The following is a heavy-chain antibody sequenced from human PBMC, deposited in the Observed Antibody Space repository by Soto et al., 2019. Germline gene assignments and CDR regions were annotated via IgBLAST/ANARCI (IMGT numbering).Heavy chain of an antibody. V-gene: IGHV4-4*07. J-gene: IGHJ5*02. CDR1: VGSISKFY. D-gene: IGHD6-19*01. CDR3: VRDGSKSFSDWFEP. Sequence: PSETLSLTCNFSVGSISKFYWACIRNTAGNCLEWMGRVYATGTTDYNPSLRSRVAMSVDISKKTFSLRLRSVTGADSGVYYCVRDGSKSFSDWFEPWRQG. CDR2: VYATGTT.